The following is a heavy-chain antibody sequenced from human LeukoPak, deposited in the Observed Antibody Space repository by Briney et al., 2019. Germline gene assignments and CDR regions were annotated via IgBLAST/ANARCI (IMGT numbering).Heavy chain of an antibody. D-gene: IGHD4-17*01. CDR2: ISTQSGNT. V-gene: IGHV1-18*01. J-gene: IGHJ4*01. Sequence: ASVKVSCKASGYTLTSYGINWMRQAPGQGLEWMGWISTQSGNTNYAQKVQRRLTLPTDRSTNPPCTELRSLRSDDTAVYYCARGAYGDKWGHGTMVTVSS. CDR1: GYTLTSYG. CDR3: ARGAYGDK.